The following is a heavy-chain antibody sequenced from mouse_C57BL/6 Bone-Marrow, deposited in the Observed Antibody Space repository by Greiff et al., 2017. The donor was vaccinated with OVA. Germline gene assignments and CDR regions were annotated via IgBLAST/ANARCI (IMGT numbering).Heavy chain of an antibody. J-gene: IGHJ3*01. CDR1: GYTFTSYW. D-gene: IGHD1-1*01. V-gene: IGHV1-64*01. CDR3: ARASSHYYGSRAWFAD. CDR2: IHPNSGST. Sequence: VQLQQSGAELVKPGASVKLSCKASGYTFTSYWMHWVKQRPGQGLEWIGMIHPNSGSTNYNEKFKSKATLTVDKSSSTAYMQLSSLTSEDSAVYYCARASSHYYGSRAWFADWGQGTLVTVSA.